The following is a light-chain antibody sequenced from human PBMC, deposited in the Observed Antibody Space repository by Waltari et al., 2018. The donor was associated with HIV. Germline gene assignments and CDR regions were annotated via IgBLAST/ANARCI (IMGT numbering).Light chain of an antibody. J-gene: IGLJ2*01. CDR3: NSRDSSGNLVV. CDR1: SLRTYY. V-gene: IGLV3-19*01. Sequence: SSVLTQDPAVSVALGQTVRITCQGDSLRTYYATWYRQKPGQAPGLVVYGNNNRPSGIPDRFSGSSSGDTASLTITATQAEDEADYYCNSRDSSGNLVVFGGGTKLTVL. CDR2: GNN.